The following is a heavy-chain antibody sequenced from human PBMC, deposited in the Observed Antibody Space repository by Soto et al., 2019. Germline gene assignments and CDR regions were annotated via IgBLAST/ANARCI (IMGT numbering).Heavy chain of an antibody. J-gene: IGHJ4*02. Sequence: GGSLRLSCAVSGFIVSDNYMSWVRQAPGKGLEWVSVTVTDGTTHYTDSVKGRFTVSRDNSKNTLYLQMNSLTAEDTAVYYCARDQNYWGPGTLVTVSS. CDR1: GFIVSDNY. CDR2: TVTDGTT. V-gene: IGHV3-66*01. D-gene: IGHD3-10*01. CDR3: ARDQNY.